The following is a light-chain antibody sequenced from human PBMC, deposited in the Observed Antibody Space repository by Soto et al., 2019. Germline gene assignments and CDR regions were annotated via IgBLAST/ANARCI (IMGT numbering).Light chain of an antibody. Sequence: QSVLTQPASVSGSPGQSITISCTGTSSDVGSYNLVSWYQQHPGKAPKLMIYEGSKRPSGVSNRFSGSKSGNTASLTISGLQAEDEADYYCCSYAGSSTLFXTGTKVTVL. V-gene: IGLV2-23*01. CDR2: EGS. J-gene: IGLJ1*01. CDR1: SSDVGSYNL. CDR3: CSYAGSSTL.